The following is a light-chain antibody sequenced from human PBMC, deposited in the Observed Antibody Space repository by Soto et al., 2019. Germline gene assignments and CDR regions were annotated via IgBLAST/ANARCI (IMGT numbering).Light chain of an antibody. CDR1: QSIXXY. J-gene: IGKJ1*01. Sequence: DIQMTQSPSSLSASVGDRVTITCRASQSIXXYLNSYQQKPGKAPKLLIYAASSLQSGVPSRFSGSGSGTDFTLTISSLQPEDFATYYCQQSYSTPKTFGQGTKVEIK. V-gene: IGKV1-39*01. CDR3: QQSYSTPKT. CDR2: AAS.